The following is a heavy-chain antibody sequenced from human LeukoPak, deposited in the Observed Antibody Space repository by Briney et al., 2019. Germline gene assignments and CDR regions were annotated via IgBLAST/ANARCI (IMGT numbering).Heavy chain of an antibody. CDR3: VRESILGTTTDYFDY. CDR1: GFTASSYT. D-gene: IGHD1-26*01. Sequence: GGSLRLSCEAAGFTASSYTMNWVRQAPGKGLEWVSLISRTTGSIYYADSVRGRFTISRDSAKNSVYLQMNSLRAEDTAIYYCVRESILGTTTDYFDYWGQGTLVTVSS. V-gene: IGHV3-48*04. CDR2: ISRTTGSI. J-gene: IGHJ4*02.